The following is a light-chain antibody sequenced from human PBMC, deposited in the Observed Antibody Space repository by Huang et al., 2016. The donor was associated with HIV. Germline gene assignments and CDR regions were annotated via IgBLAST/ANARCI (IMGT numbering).Light chain of an antibody. CDR3: QQRSSGVT. CDR1: KSVGNY. Sequence: IVLTQSPAILACYPGERVTLSCRASKSVGNYIAWYQQHPGQSPKLLIYDTSNRDTVTPVRFSGSGSGTDFTLTISSLESEDFAVYYCQQRSSGVTFGGGTKVQVK. J-gene: IGKJ4*01. V-gene: IGKV3-11*01. CDR2: DTS.